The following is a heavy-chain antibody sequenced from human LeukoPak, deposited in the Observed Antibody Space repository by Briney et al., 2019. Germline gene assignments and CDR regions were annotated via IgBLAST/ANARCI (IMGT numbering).Heavy chain of an antibody. D-gene: IGHD5-18*01. Sequence: SETLCLTCAVYGGSFSGYYWSWIRQPAGKGLEWIGRINTSGSTNYKPSLKSRVTMSVDTSKNQFSLKLSPVTAADTAVYYCARDRSYGPDHWGQGTLVTVSS. CDR2: INTSGST. J-gene: IGHJ4*02. V-gene: IGHV4-4*07. CDR1: GGSFSGYY. CDR3: ARDRSYGPDH.